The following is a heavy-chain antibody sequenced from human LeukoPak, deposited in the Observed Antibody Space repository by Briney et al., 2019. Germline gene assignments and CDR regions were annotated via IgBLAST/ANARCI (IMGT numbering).Heavy chain of an antibody. CDR2: INPSGGST. V-gene: IGHV1-46*01. J-gene: IGHJ4*02. CDR3: ARDQAYYDSSGSIDY. D-gene: IGHD3-22*01. Sequence: ASVKVSCKASGDTFTSYYMHWVRQAPGQGLEWMGIINPSGGSTSYAQKFQGRVTMTRDTSTSTVYMELSSLRSEDTAVYYCARDQAYYDSSGSIDYWGQGTLVTVSS. CDR1: GDTFTSYY.